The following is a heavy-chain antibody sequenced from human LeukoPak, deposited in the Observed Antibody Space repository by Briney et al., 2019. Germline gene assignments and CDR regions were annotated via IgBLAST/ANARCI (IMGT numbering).Heavy chain of an antibody. V-gene: IGHV3-30*18. CDR1: GFTFSSYG. CDR2: ISYDGSNK. J-gene: IGHJ4*02. Sequence: PGGSLRLSCAASGFTFSSYGMHWVRQAPGKGLEWVAVISYDGSNKYYADSVKGRFTISRDNSKNTLYLQMNSLRAEDTAVYYCAKEALSGSGGYSFDYWGQGTLVTVSS. D-gene: IGHD3-10*01. CDR3: AKEALSGSGGYSFDY.